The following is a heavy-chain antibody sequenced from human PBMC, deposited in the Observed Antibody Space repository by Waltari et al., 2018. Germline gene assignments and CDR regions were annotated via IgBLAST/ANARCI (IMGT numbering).Heavy chain of an antibody. Sequence: QVQLQESGPGLVKPSETLSLTCAVSGYSISSGYYWGWIRQPPGKGLEWIGSIYHSGGTYYNPSLKSRVTISVDTSKNQFSLKLSSVTAADTAVYYCASLREFHRVRYFDLWGRGTLVTVSS. CDR3: ASLREFHRVRYFDL. D-gene: IGHD3-10*01. CDR1: GYSISSGYY. J-gene: IGHJ2*01. V-gene: IGHV4-38-2*01. CDR2: IYHSGGT.